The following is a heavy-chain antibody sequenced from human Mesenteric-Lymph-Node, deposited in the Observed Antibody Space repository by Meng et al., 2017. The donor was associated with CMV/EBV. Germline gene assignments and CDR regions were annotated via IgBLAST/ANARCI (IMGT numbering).Heavy chain of an antibody. D-gene: IGHD2-15*01. Sequence: SLKISCAASGFTFSSYAMSWVRQAPGKGLEWVSGISWDSGSIGYADSVKGRFTISRDNAKKSLYLQMNNLTAADTAFYYCAKDIRYCSGGACTPGNYDYFYGMDVWGQGTTVTVSS. CDR3: AKDIRYCSGGACTPGNYDYFYGMDV. CDR1: GFTFSSYA. J-gene: IGHJ6*02. CDR2: ISWDSGSI. V-gene: IGHV3-9*01.